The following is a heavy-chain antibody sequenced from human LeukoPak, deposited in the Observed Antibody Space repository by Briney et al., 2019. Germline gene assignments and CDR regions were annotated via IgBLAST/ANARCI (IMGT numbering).Heavy chain of an antibody. V-gene: IGHV1-24*01. Sequence: GASVKVSCKVSGYTLTELSMHWVRQAPGKGLEWMGGFDPEDGETIYAQKFQGRVTMTEDTSTDTAYMELSSLRSEDTAVYYCATHYDFWSGYSFDYWGRGTLVTVSS. CDR1: GYTLTELS. CDR3: ATHYDFWSGYSFDY. D-gene: IGHD3-3*01. CDR2: FDPEDGET. J-gene: IGHJ4*02.